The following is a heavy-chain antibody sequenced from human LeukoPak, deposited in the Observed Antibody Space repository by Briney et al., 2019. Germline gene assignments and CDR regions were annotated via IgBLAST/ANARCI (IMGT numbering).Heavy chain of an antibody. V-gene: IGHV3-7*01. D-gene: IGHD4/OR15-4a*01. Sequence: PGGSLRLSCVASGFLLSNYWMGWVRQAPGKGREWVANIKEDGGETYYVDSVKGRFTISRDNAKNSLDLQMNSLRDEDTAVYYCARRKEVQTTFDYWGQGTLVTVSS. J-gene: IGHJ4*02. CDR1: GFLLSNYW. CDR2: IKEDGGET. CDR3: ARRKEVQTTFDY.